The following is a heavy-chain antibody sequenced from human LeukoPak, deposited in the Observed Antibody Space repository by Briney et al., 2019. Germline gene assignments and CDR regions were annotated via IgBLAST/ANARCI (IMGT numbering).Heavy chain of an antibody. D-gene: IGHD2-15*01. Sequence: GGSLRLSCAASGFNFSSYAMHWVRQAPGKGLEWVAVISYDGSNKYYADSVKGRFTISRDNSKNTLYLQMNSLRAEDTAVYYCARDRLPYCSGGSCYLPFDYWGQGTLVTVSS. CDR3: ARDRLPYCSGGSCYLPFDY. CDR2: ISYDGSNK. J-gene: IGHJ4*02. CDR1: GFNFSSYA. V-gene: IGHV3-30-3*01.